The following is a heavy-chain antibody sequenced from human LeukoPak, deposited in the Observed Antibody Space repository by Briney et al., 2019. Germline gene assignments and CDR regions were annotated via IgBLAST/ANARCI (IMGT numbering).Heavy chain of an antibody. J-gene: IGHJ4*02. CDR1: GFTFSSYA. CDR2: FSSQGGST. Sequence: GGSLRLSCSASGFTFSSYAMHWVRQAPGKGLEYVSAFSSQGGSTYYADSVKGRFTISRDNSKNTLYLQMSSLRPGDTAIYYCVKDRAVTGPFDYWGQGTLVTVSS. D-gene: IGHD6-19*01. V-gene: IGHV3-64D*09. CDR3: VKDRAVTGPFDY.